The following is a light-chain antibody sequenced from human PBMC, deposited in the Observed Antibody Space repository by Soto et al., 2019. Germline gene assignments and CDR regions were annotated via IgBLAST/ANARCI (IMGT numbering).Light chain of an antibody. Sequence: DIQMTQSPSTLSASVGDRVTITCRAGQSISSWLAWYQQKPGKAPKLLIYDASSLESGVPSRFSGSGSGTDFTLTISRLQPDDFAAYYCQQYNSYSPYTFGQGTKLEIK. CDR3: QQYNSYSPYT. J-gene: IGKJ2*01. CDR2: DAS. CDR1: QSISSW. V-gene: IGKV1-5*01.